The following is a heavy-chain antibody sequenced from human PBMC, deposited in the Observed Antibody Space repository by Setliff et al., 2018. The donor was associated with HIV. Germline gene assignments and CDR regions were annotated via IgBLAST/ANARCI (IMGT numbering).Heavy chain of an antibody. CDR2: IYYSGST. CDR3: ARSPIYYDSNGQSRGPFDY. Sequence: SETLSLTCTVSGGSISSHYWGWIRQPPGKGLEWIGYIYYSGSTNYNPSLKSRVTISVDTSKNQFSLKLSSVTAADTAVYYCARSPIYYDSNGQSRGPFDYWGQGTLVTVS. J-gene: IGHJ4*02. CDR1: GGSISSHY. V-gene: IGHV4-59*11. D-gene: IGHD3-22*01.